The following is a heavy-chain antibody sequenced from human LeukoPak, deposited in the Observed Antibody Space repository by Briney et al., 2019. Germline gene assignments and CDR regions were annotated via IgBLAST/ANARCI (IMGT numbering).Heavy chain of an antibody. CDR3: AREGSFTIFGVVSYYYYMDV. CDR1: GYTFTSYD. D-gene: IGHD3-3*01. Sequence: ASVKVSCKASGYTFTSYDINWVRQATGQGLEWMGWMNPNSGNTGYAQKFQGRVTITRNTSISTAYMELSSLRSEDTAVYYCAREGSFTIFGVVSYYYYMDVWGKGTMVTVSS. J-gene: IGHJ6*03. V-gene: IGHV1-8*03. CDR2: MNPNSGNT.